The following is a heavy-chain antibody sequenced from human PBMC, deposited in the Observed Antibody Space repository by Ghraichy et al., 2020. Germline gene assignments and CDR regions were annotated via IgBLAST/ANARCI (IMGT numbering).Heavy chain of an antibody. J-gene: IGHJ6*02. CDR3: ARGSKVVRFYYYDGMDV. CDR1: AFTFSSYS. CDR2: MTSSGRTK. D-gene: IGHD4-23*01. Sequence: GGSLRLSCVGSAFTFSSYSMNWVRQSPGKGLEWVSYMTSSGRTKSYADSVKGRFTISRDNAQNSLYLEMNSLRDEDTAVYYCARGSKVVRFYYYDGMDVWGQGTTVTVSS. V-gene: IGHV3-48*02.